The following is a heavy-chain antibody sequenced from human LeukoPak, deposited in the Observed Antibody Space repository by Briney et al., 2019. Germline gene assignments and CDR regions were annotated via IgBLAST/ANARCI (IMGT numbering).Heavy chain of an antibody. CDR3: ASLRVDLAFDI. J-gene: IGHJ3*02. V-gene: IGHV3-21*01. CDR1: GFTFSSYS. CDR2: ISSSSSYI. D-gene: IGHD3/OR15-3a*01. Sequence: GGSLRLSCAASGFTFSSYSMNWVRQAPGKGLEWVSSISSSSSYIYYADSVKGRFTISRDNAKNSLYLQMNSLRAEDTAVYYCASLRVDLAFDIWGQGTMVTVSS.